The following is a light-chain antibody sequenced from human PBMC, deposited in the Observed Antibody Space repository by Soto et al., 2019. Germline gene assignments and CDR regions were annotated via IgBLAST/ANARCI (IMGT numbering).Light chain of an antibody. Sequence: DIQMTQSPSTLSASVGDRVSITCRASQSISSWLAWYQQKPGKAPKLLIYDVSRLESGVPSRFSGSGSGTEFTLTISSLQPDDCTTYYCQNYNRDSWTFGQGTKVEIK. J-gene: IGKJ1*01. CDR1: QSISSW. CDR3: QNYNRDSWT. CDR2: DVS. V-gene: IGKV1-5*01.